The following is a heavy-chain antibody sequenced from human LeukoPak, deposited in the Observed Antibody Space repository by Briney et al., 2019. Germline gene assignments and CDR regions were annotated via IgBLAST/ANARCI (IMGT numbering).Heavy chain of an antibody. CDR2: IFYSGST. CDR3: AIAKWGYAFEI. J-gene: IGHJ3*02. V-gene: IGHV4-59*01. Sequence: SETLSLTCTVSRGSLSSDFWSWVRQPPGKGLQWIGHIFYSGSTNYNPSLKSRVTISMDTSKTQFSLKLTSVTAADTAVYYCAIAKWGYAFEIWGQGTMVTVSS. CDR1: RGSLSSDF. D-gene: IGHD7-27*01.